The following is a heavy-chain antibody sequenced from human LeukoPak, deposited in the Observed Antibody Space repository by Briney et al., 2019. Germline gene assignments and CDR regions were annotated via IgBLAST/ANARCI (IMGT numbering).Heavy chain of an antibody. CDR1: GFTCSTYT. D-gene: IGHD3-3*01. J-gene: IGHJ4*02. CDR3: TRSLAHYDFWSGYYRPFDY. Sequence: PGGSLRLSCAASGFTCSTYTLNWVRQAPGKGLEWVGFIRSKAYGGTTEYAASVKGRFTISRDDSKSIAYLQMNSLKTEDTAVYYCTRSLAHYDFWSGYYRPFDYWGQGTLVTVSS. V-gene: IGHV3-49*04. CDR2: IRSKAYGGTT.